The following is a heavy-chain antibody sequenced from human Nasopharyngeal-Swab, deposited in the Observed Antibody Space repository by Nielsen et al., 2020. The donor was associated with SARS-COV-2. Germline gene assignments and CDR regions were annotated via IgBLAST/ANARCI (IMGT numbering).Heavy chain of an antibody. CDR2: IIPILGIS. D-gene: IGHD6-19*01. V-gene: IGHV1-69*04. CDR1: GGTFSSYA. CDR3: ARIAVAGLGYYYYGMDV. Sequence: SVKVSCKASGGTFSSYAISWVGQAPGQGFEWMGRIIPILGISNYAQKFQGRVTITADKSTSTAYMELSSLRSEDTAVYYCARIAVAGLGYYYYGMDVWGQGTTVTVSS. J-gene: IGHJ6*02.